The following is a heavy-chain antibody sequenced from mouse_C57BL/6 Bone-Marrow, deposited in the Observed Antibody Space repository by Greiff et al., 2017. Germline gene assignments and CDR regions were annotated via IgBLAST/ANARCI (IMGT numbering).Heavy chain of an antibody. J-gene: IGHJ2*01. CDR2: INPSTGGT. Sequence: EVQLQQSGPELVKPGASVKISCKASGYSFTGYYMNWVKQSPEKSLEWIGEINPSTGGTTYNQKFKAKATLTVDKSSSTAYMQLKSLTSEDSAVYYCATLLVGDYWGQGTTLTVSS. CDR3: ATLLVGDY. CDR1: GYSFTGYY. D-gene: IGHD2-10*02. V-gene: IGHV1-42*01.